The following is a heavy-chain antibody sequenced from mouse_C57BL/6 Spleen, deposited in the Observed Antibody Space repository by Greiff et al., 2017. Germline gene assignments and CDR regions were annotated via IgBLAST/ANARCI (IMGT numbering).Heavy chain of an antibody. Sequence: EVPLVESGGDLVKPGGSLKLSCAASGFTFSSYGMSWVRQTPDKRLEWVATISSGGSYTYSPDSVKGRFTISRDNAKNTLYLQMSSLKSEDTAMYYCARHGGATTAFDYWGQGTTLTVSS. CDR1: GFTFSSYG. V-gene: IGHV5-6*01. D-gene: IGHD1-2*01. CDR3: ARHGGATTAFDY. J-gene: IGHJ2*01. CDR2: ISSGGSYT.